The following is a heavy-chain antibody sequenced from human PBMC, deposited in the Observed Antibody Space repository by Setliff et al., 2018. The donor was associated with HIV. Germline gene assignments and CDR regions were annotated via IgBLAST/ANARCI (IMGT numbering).Heavy chain of an antibody. V-gene: IGHV1-69*04. Sequence: RASVKVSCKASGGTFSSYTISWVRQAPGQGLEWMGRIIPILGIANYAQKFQGRVTITADKSTSTAYMELSSLRSEDTAVYYCARDESRGYSGYDSGSDYWGQGTLVTVSS. J-gene: IGHJ4*02. CDR3: ARDESRGYSGYDSGSDY. CDR2: IIPILGIA. D-gene: IGHD5-12*01. CDR1: GGTFSSYT.